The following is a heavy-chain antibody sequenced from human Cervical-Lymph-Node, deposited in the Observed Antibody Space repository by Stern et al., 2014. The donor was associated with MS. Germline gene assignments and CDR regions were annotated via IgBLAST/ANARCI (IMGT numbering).Heavy chain of an antibody. Sequence: VQLVESGGGVVQPGRSLRLSCAASGFVFRRYAIHWVRQAPGKGLEWVALISYDGRDKYYTVSVKGRFTVSRDNSNNTVDLEMNSLRLEDTAVYYCAKGGSGSYLDWGQGSLVTVSS. CDR3: AKGGSGSYLD. V-gene: IGHV3-30*04. CDR1: GFVFRRYA. D-gene: IGHD1-26*01. CDR2: ISYDGRDK. J-gene: IGHJ4*02.